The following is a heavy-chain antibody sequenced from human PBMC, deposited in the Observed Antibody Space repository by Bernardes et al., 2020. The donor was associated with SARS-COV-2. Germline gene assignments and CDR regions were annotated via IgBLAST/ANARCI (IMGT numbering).Heavy chain of an antibody. CDR1: VFTFDDFA. J-gene: IGHJ4*02. D-gene: IGHD6-19*01. CDR3: AKDYETGELGIAVEGYCGH. V-gene: IGHV3-9*01. CDR2: ISWNSGSI. Sequence: GGSLRLSCAASVFTFDDFAMHWVRHSPGKGLEWVSGISWNSGSIGYAASVKGRFTISRDNAKNSLYLQMNSLRPDDTALYYCAKDYETGELGIAVEGYCGHWGQGTLVTVSS.